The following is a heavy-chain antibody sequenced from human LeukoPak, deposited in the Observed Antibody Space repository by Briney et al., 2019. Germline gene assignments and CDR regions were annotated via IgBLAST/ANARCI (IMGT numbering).Heavy chain of an antibody. CDR2: ISDSGST. J-gene: IGHJ5*02. Sequence: SETLSLTCTVSGGSINRYYWTWIRQPPGKGLEWIGYISDSGSTNYNPSLKSRVTMSVDSSNTVFSLRLNSVTAADTAVYYCARVFRGAVTSNWFAPWGQGTLVTVSS. CDR1: GGSINRYY. CDR3: ARVFRGAVTSNWFAP. D-gene: IGHD4-17*01. V-gene: IGHV4-59*01.